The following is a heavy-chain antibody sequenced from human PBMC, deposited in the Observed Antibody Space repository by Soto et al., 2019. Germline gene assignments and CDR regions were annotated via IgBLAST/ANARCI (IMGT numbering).Heavy chain of an antibody. Sequence: NPSETLSLTCTVSGGSISSYYWSWIRQPPGKGLEWIGYIYYSGSTNYNPSLKSRVTISVDTSKNQFSLKLSSVTAADTAVYYCETHLPFGTTVTTLYYYYGMDVWGQGTTVTVPS. CDR3: ETHLPFGTTVTTLYYYYGMDV. CDR1: GGSISSYY. V-gene: IGHV4-59*08. D-gene: IGHD4-17*01. J-gene: IGHJ6*02. CDR2: IYYSGST.